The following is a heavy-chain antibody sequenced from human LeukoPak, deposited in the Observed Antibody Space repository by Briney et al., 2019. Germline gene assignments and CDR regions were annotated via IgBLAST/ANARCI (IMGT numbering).Heavy chain of an antibody. D-gene: IGHD3-22*01. Sequence: PSDTLSLTCAVYGESFSGYYWSWIRQPPGKGLEWIGEINHSGSTNYNPSLKSRVTISVDTSKNQFSLKLSSVTAADTAVYYCARGVARTYYSDTSGYAAADYWGQGTLVTVSS. V-gene: IGHV4-34*01. J-gene: IGHJ4*02. CDR1: GESFSGYY. CDR2: INHSGST. CDR3: ARGVARTYYSDTSGYAAADY.